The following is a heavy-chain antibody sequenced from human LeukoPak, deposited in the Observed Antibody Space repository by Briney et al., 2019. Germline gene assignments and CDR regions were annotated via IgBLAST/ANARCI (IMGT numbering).Heavy chain of an antibody. D-gene: IGHD3-10*01. CDR2: ISTYTGNT. V-gene: IGHV1-18*01. Sequence: GASVKVSCKASGYTFTNYGISWVRQSPGQGLEWMGWISTYTGNTNYAQKLQGRVTMTTDTSTSTAYMELRSLRSDDTAMYYCVRTMEASAYWGQGTLVTVSS. CDR3: VRTMEASAY. CDR1: GYTFTNYG. J-gene: IGHJ4*02.